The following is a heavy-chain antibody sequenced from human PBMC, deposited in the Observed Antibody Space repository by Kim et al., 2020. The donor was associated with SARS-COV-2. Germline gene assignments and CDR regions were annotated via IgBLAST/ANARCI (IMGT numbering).Heavy chain of an antibody. V-gene: IGHV6-1*01. CDR3: ARYVSCLDF. J-gene: IGHJ4*02. CDR2: WYN. D-gene: IGHD3-10*02. Sequence: WYNEYAVAVQSRITINPDTSKNQFSLLLNSVTPEDTAVYYCARYVSCLDFWGQGTLVTVCS.